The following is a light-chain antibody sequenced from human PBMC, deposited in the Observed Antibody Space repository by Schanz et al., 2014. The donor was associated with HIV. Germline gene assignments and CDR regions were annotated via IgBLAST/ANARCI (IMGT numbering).Light chain of an antibody. CDR1: SSNIGAGYD. Sequence: QSVLTQPPSVSGAPGQGVTISCTGSSSNIGAGYDVHWYQVFPDRPPQLLIYTNTNRPSGVPDRFSASKSGTSASLAITGLQAEDEADYYCQSYDTHLGAVMFGGGTKVTVL. J-gene: IGLJ3*02. CDR3: QSYDTHLGAVM. CDR2: TNT. V-gene: IGLV1-40*01.